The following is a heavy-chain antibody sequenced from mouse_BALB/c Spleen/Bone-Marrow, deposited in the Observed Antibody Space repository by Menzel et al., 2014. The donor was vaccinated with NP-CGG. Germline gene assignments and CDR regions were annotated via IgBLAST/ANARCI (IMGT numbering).Heavy chain of an antibody. J-gene: IGHJ3*01. V-gene: IGHV5-6-5*01. CDR1: GFTFSSYA. CDR2: ISSGGST. CDR3: ARGNGFEGFAY. Sequence: DVKLVESGGDLVKPGGSLKLSCAASGFTFSSYAMSWVRQTPEKRLEWVASISSGGSTYYPDSVKGRFTISRDNARNILYLQMSSLRSEDTAMYYCARGNGFEGFAYWGQGTLVTVSA. D-gene: IGHD1-2*01.